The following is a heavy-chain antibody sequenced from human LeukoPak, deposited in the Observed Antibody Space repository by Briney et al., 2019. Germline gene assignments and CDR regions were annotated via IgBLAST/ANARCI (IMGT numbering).Heavy chain of an antibody. CDR1: GFTFSSYG. J-gene: IGHJ4*02. V-gene: IGHV3-30*18. CDR2: ISYDGSK. D-gene: IGHD2-15*01. Sequence: GGSLRLSCAASGFTFSSYGMHWVRQAPGKGLEWVAFISYDGSKYYADSVKGRFTISRDNSKNTLYLQMNNLRADDTAVYYCAKARYDGEVMIAATDYWGQGTLVTVSS. CDR3: AKARYDGEVMIAATDY.